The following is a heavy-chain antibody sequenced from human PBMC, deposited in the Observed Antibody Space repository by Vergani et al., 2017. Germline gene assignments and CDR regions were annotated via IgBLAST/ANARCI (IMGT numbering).Heavy chain of an antibody. Sequence: EVQLVESGGGLVKPGGSLRLSCAASGFTFSSYSMNWVRQAPGQGLEWVSSISSSSSYIYYADSVKGRFTISRDNAKNSLYLQMNSLRAEDTAVYYCASGGAVEEVYWGQGTLVTVSS. CDR3: ASGGAVEEVY. CDR1: GFTFSSYS. D-gene: IGHD6-19*01. CDR2: ISSSSSYI. V-gene: IGHV3-21*01. J-gene: IGHJ4*02.